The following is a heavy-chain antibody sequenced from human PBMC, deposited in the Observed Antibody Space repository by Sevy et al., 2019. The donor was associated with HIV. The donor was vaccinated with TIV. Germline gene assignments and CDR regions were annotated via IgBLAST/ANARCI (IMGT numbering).Heavy chain of an antibody. V-gene: IGHV3-30*18. J-gene: IGHJ3*02. CDR3: AKEGSYGSGSYHLSDAFDI. CDR1: GFTFSSYG. CDR2: ISYDGSNK. D-gene: IGHD3-10*01. Sequence: GGSLRLSCAASGFTFSSYGMHWVRQAPGKGLEWVAVISYDGSNKYYADSVKGRFTISRDNSKNTLYLQMNSLRAEDTAVYYCAKEGSYGSGSYHLSDAFDIWGQGTMVTVSS.